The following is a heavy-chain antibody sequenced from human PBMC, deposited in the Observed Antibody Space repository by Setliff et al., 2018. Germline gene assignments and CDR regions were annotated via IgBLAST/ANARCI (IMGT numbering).Heavy chain of an antibody. CDR1: GFTFSTYR. CDR2: IWDDGGNK. D-gene: IGHD6-6*01. J-gene: IGHJ4*02. CDR3: ARWTARAVDY. V-gene: IGHV3-33*08. Sequence: QPGGSLRLSCAASGFTFSTYRMHWVRQAPGKGLEWVAVIWDDGGNKYHADSVKGRFTISRDNAENSLYLQMSSLRAEDTAVYYCARWTARAVDYWGQGTLVTVSS.